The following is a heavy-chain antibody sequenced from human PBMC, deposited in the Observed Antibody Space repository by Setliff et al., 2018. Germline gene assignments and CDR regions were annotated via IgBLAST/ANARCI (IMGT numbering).Heavy chain of an antibody. D-gene: IGHD5-18*01. J-gene: IGHJ4*02. CDR3: AREGGDTAMVGAFDY. V-gene: IGHV3-48*04. Sequence: GGSLRLSCAASGFTFSSYSMNWVRQAPGKGLEWVSYISSSSSTIYYADSVKGRFTISRDNAKNSLYLQMNSLRAEDTAVYYCAREGGDTAMVGAFDYWGQGTLGTVSS. CDR2: ISSSSSTI. CDR1: GFTFSSYS.